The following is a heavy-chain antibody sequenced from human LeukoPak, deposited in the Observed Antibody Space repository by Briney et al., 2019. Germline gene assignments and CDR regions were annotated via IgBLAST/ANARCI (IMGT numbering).Heavy chain of an antibody. Sequence: GGSLRLSCAASGFTFSSYGMHWVRQAPGKGLEWVAFIRYDGSNEYYADSVKGRFTISRDNSKNTLYLQMNSLRAEDTAVYYCAKTGFQWGDYFYYMDVWGKGTTVTVSS. CDR3: AKTGFQWGDYFYYMDV. CDR2: IRYDGSNE. D-gene: IGHD1-14*01. CDR1: GFTFSSYG. V-gene: IGHV3-30*02. J-gene: IGHJ6*03.